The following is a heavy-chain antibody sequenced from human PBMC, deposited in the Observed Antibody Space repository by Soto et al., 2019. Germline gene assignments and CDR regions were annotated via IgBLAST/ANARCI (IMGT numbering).Heavy chain of an antibody. CDR2: IIPVFGTA. CDR3: ARGDATKIVVTTYYAMDV. CDR1: GGSLSNYG. Sequence: SVKVSCKASGGSLSNYGISWVRQAPGQGLEWMGGIIPVFGTANYAQKFQGRVTITADESTNIVYMDVTSLRSEDTAVYYCARGDATKIVVTTYYAMDVWGKATTVTVS. V-gene: IGHV1-69*13. J-gene: IGHJ6*03. D-gene: IGHD4-17*01.